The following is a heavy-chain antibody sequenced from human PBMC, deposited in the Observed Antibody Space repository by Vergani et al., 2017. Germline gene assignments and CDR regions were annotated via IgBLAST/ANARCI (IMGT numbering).Heavy chain of an antibody. CDR3: TSRLLGAPVES. Sequence: DVQLLESGGGLVQPGGSLRLSCVTSGFTFSTYAMAWVRQAPGKGLEWVSDISGSGRTTEYADSVKGRFNISRDNSENTLYLRINSLRAGDTAVYYCTSRLLGAPVESWGQGTLVIVSS. CDR2: ISGSGRTT. V-gene: IGHV3-23*01. J-gene: IGHJ4*02. CDR1: GFTFSTYA. D-gene: IGHD1-26*01.